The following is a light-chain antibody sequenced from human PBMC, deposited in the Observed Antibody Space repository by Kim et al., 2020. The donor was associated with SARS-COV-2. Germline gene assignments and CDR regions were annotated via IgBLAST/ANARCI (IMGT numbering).Light chain of an antibody. J-gene: IGKJ2*01. Sequence: GETATLSCRASKSGCGNCLAWYQQKPGQAPRLLIYSGSSRATGVPERFSGSGSGTEFILSISRLEPEDFAMYYCQQYGTAPPYTFGQGTKLEI. CDR3: QQYGTAPPYT. V-gene: IGKV3-20*01. CDR1: KSGCGNC. CDR2: SGS.